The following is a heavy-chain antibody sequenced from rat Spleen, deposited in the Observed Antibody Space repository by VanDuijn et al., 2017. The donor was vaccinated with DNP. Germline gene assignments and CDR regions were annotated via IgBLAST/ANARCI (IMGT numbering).Heavy chain of an antibody. Sequence: EVKLVESGGGLVQPGRSLKLSCAASGFNFNDYWMGWVRQAPGKGLEWIGEINKGSSTINYTPSLKDKFTISRDNAQNTLYLQMSKLGSEDTAIYYCARAATTVVTGYYYGMDAWGQGTSVTVSS. CDR2: INKGSSTI. CDR1: GFNFNDYW. J-gene: IGHJ4*01. CDR3: ARAATTVVTGYYYGMDA. D-gene: IGHD1-1*01. V-gene: IGHV4-2*01.